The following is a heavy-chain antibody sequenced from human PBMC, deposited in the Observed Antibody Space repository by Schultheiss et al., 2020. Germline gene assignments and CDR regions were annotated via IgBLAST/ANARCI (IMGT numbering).Heavy chain of an antibody. J-gene: IGHJ5*02. Sequence: SETLSLTCTVSGGSISTGGYFWSWIRQSPGKGLEWIGYIYYSGSTNYNPSLKSRVTISVDTSKNQFSLKLSSVTAADTAVYYCAAYYYYDSSARWFDPWGQGTLVTVSS. CDR3: AAYYYYDSSARWFDP. V-gene: IGHV4-61*08. CDR2: IYYSGST. CDR1: GGSISTGGYF. D-gene: IGHD3-22*01.